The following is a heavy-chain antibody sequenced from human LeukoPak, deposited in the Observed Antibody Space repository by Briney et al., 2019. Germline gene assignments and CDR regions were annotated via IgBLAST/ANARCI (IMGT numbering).Heavy chain of an antibody. D-gene: IGHD3-10*01. CDR2: MNPNSGNT. V-gene: IGHV1-8*03. J-gene: IGHJ5*02. Sequence: ASVKVSCKASGYTFTSYDINWVRQATGQGLEWMGWMNPNSGNTGYAQKFQGRVTITRNTSISTAYMELSSPRSEDTAVYYCARAPRITMVRGVIYWFDPWGQGTLVTVSS. CDR1: GYTFTSYD. CDR3: ARAPRITMVRGVIYWFDP.